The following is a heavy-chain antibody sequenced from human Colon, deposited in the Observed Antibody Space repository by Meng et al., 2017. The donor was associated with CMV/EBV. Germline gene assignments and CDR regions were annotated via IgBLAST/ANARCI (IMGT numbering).Heavy chain of an antibody. CDR1: GFTFSSFE. V-gene: IGHV3-48*03. CDR3: VRNTGGSGVAIFDF. J-gene: IGHJ4*02. CDR2: ISTSGSST. Sequence: GGSLRLSCAASGFTFSSFEINWVRQAPGKGLEWVSYISTSGSSTFYADSVKGRVTISRDNARNSLYLQMNGLRAEDTAVYYCVRNTGGSGVAIFDFWGQGIQVTVSS. D-gene: IGHD1-14*01.